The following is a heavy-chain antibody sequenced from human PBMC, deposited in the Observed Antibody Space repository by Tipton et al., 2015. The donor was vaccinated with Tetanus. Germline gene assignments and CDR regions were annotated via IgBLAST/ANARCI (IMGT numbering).Heavy chain of an antibody. CDR3: ARDSRVLGPWFY. J-gene: IGHJ4*02. Sequence: TLSLTCSVSGGSMSSHYWSWIRQPPGKGLEWIGEINHSGSTNYNPSLKSRVTISVDTSKNQFSLKLSSVTAADTAVYYCARDSRVLGPWFYWGQGTLVTVSS. CDR1: GGSMSSHY. V-gene: IGHV4-34*01. CDR2: INHSGST. D-gene: IGHD3-16*01.